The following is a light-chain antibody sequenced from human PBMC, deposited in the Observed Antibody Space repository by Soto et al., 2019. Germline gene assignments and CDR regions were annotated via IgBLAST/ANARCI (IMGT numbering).Light chain of an antibody. Sequence: IVMTQSPATLSVSPWERATLSCRASQSVSSNLAWYQQKPGQAPRLLIYATSSRAAGIPDRFSGSGSGTEFTLTISSLQSEDFAVYYCQQYNNWPLTFGGGTKVDIK. CDR2: ATS. V-gene: IGKV3D-15*01. CDR3: QQYNNWPLT. J-gene: IGKJ4*01. CDR1: QSVSSN.